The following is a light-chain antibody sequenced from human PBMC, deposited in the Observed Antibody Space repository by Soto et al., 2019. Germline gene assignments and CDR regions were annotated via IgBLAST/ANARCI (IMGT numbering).Light chain of an antibody. CDR2: DAS. J-gene: IGKJ1*01. CDR1: QTIGSN. V-gene: IGKV3-15*01. CDR3: HQRQSWPRT. Sequence: EIVMTQSPATLSVSPGERATLSCRASQTIGSNLAWYQQKPGQPPRLLIYDASTRATDIPARFTGSGSGTDFTLTISSLAPDDFAIYYCHQRQSWPRTFGQGTKVDIK.